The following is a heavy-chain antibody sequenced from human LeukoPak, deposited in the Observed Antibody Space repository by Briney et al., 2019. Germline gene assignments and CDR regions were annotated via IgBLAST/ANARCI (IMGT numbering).Heavy chain of an antibody. CDR2: ISSSSSTI. V-gene: IGHV3-48*01. CDR1: GFTFSSYS. CDR3: ARESRRYCSGGSCYRVHYNWFDP. D-gene: IGHD2-15*01. Sequence: PGGPLRLSCAASGFTFSSYSMNWVRQAPGKGLEWVSYISSSSSTIYYADSVKGRFTISRDNAKNSLYLQMNSLRAEDTAVYYCARESRRYCSGGSCYRVHYNWFDPWGQGTLVTVSS. J-gene: IGHJ5*02.